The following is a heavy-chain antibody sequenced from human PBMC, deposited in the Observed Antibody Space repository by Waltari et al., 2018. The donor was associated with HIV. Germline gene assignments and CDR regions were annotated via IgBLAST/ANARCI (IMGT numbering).Heavy chain of an antibody. Sequence: QVQLVQSGAEVKKPGSSVKVSCKASGGTFSRYGISWVRQAPGQGLEWMGGIIPIFGTANDAQKFQGRVTITADESTSTAYMELNSLRSDDTAVYYCATEDPRGDYYYYYYMDVWGKGTTVTVSS. J-gene: IGHJ6*03. D-gene: IGHD3-10*01. CDR3: ATEDPRGDYYYYYYMDV. CDR1: GGTFSRYG. V-gene: IGHV1-69*01. CDR2: IIPIFGTA.